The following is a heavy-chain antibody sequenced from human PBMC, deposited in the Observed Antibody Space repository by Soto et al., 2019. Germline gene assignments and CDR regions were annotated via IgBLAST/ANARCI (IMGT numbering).Heavy chain of an antibody. Sequence: PSETLSLTCAVYGGSFSGYYWTWIRQPPGTGLEWIGEINHSGSTNYNPSLKSRVTISVDTSKNQFSLKLTSVTAADTAVYYCARQYGSGSYYKGPRPGFDYWGQGTLVTVSS. CDR2: INHSGST. J-gene: IGHJ4*02. D-gene: IGHD3-10*01. CDR3: ARQYGSGSYYKGPRPGFDY. CDR1: GGSFSGYY. V-gene: IGHV4-34*01.